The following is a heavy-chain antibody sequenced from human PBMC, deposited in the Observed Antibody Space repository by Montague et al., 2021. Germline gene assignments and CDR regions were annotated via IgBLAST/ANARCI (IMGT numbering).Heavy chain of an antibody. D-gene: IGHD7-27*01. Sequence: SETLSLTCSVSGGSVNGYDWSWIRQPPGKGLEWIGYMRSSGSPNYNPSFKSRLAISIDRSRNQFSLALSFVTAAVTAIYFCGRDYWGSIDYWGTEYWSPSP. V-gene: IGHV4-59*02. CDR1: GGSVNGYD. J-gene: IGHJ4*01. CDR2: MRSSGSP. CDR3: GRDYWGSIDY.